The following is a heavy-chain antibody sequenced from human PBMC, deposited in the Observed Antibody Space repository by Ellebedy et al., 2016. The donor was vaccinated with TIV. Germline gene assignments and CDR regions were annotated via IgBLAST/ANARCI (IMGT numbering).Heavy chain of an antibody. J-gene: IGHJ4*02. V-gene: IGHV3-23*01. CDR3: RPGHYSDA. CDR2: LTADGRST. CDR1: GFSLSNSF. Sequence: GESLKISXAASGFSLSNSFMSWIRQAPGKGLEWVSTLTADGRSTYFADSVKGRCTISRDNSKNTVYLQMNSLRSEDTAVYYCRPGHYSDAWGQGTLVTVSS.